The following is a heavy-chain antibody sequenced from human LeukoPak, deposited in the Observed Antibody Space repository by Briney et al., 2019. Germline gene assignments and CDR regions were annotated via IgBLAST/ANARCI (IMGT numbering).Heavy chain of an antibody. D-gene: IGHD6-19*01. Sequence: ASVKVSCKSSGFTLTDENIHSVRQAPGQGLECMGWISAYNGDTKYAQKTQVRVTMNTDASTSTAYMELRSLRSDDMAVYYCARDPPNTSGWYAYLDSWGQGTLVTVSS. CDR2: ISAYNGDT. V-gene: IGHV1-18*03. J-gene: IGHJ4*02. CDR3: ARDPPNTSGWYAYLDS. CDR1: GFTLTDEN.